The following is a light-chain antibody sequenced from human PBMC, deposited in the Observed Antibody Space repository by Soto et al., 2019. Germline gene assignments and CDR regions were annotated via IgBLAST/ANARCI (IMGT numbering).Light chain of an antibody. J-gene: IGLJ2*01. CDR3: GSYTRSNSVI. CDR1: SSDIGAYAY. Sequence: QSALTQPASVSGSPGQSIAIYCTGTSSDIGAYAYVSWYQQHPGKIPKLIVFDVNYRPSGVSSRFSGSKSGNTASLTISGLQAEDEADYYCGSYTRSNSVIFGGGTKLTVL. V-gene: IGLV2-14*03. CDR2: DVN.